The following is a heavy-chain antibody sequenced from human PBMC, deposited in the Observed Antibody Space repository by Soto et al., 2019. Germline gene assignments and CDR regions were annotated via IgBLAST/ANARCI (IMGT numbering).Heavy chain of an antibody. Sequence: TSETLSLTCDVSVEPMTGGYYWGWIRQSPGKGLEWIGSIYYGGTTYYNPSLRSRLAISIDTSKNQYSLRLSSVTAADTALYYCARGWYDFDVWGQGSLVTVSS. V-gene: IGHV4-38-2*01. J-gene: IGHJ4*02. CDR1: VEPMTGGYY. CDR2: IYYGGTT. D-gene: IGHD2-15*01. CDR3: ARGWYDFDV.